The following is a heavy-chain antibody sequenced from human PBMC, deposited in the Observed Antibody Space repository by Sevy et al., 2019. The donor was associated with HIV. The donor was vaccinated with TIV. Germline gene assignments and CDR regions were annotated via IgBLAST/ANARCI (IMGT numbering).Heavy chain of an antibody. J-gene: IGHJ4*02. D-gene: IGHD3-10*01. CDR1: GFSFSSYA. CDR2: ISGSGITT. Sequence: GGSLRLSCAASGFSFSSYAMSWVRQAPGKGLEWVSGISGSGITTYYADSVTGRFTISRDNSKNTLHLQMNSLRAEDTAVYYCARVAGSGTYYSGDFDYWGQGTLVTVSS. CDR3: ARVAGSGTYYSGDFDY. V-gene: IGHV3-23*01.